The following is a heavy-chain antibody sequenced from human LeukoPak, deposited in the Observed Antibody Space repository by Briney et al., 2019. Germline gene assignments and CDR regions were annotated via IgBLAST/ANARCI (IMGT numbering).Heavy chain of an antibody. J-gene: IGHJ3*02. D-gene: IGHD3-10*01. CDR2: ISAYNGNT. V-gene: IGHV1-18*01. CDR1: GYTFTSYG. Sequence: WASVKVSCKASGYTFTSYGISWVRQAPGQGLEWMGWISAYNGNTNYAQKLQGRVTMTTDTSTSTAYMELRSLRSDDTAVYYCARILYGSGSPDAFDIWGQGTMVTVSS. CDR3: ARILYGSGSPDAFDI.